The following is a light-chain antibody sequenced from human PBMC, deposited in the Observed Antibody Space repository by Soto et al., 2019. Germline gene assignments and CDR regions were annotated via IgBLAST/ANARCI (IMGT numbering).Light chain of an antibody. CDR1: QSLNSL. Sequence: EIVLTQSPATLSLSPGERATLSCRASQSLNSLLAWYQQKPGQAPRLLMYDASNRATGVPARFSGSGSGTDFILTISSLEPEDFAVYYCQQSRDWPLTFGGGTKVEIK. CDR2: DAS. V-gene: IGKV3-11*01. CDR3: QQSRDWPLT. J-gene: IGKJ4*01.